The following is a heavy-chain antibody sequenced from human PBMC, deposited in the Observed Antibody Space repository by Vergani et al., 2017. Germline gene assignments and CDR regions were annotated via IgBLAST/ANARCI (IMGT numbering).Heavy chain of an antibody. J-gene: IGHJ4*02. V-gene: IGHV4-34*01. CDR2: INHSGST. CDR3: AVRGYSYGXFDY. D-gene: IGHD5-18*01. CDR1: GGSFSGYY. Sequence: QVQLQQWGAGLLKPSETLSLTCAVYGGSFSGYYWSWIRQPPGKGLEWIGEINHSGSTNYNPSLKSRVTISVDTSKNQCSLKLSSVTAADTAVYYCAVRGYSYGXFDYWGQGTLVTVSS.